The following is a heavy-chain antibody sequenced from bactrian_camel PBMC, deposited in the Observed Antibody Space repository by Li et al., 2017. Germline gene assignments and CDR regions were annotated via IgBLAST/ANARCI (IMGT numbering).Heavy chain of an antibody. Sequence: HVQLVESGGDSVQAGGSLRLSCGYSGYINSIICMAWFRQAPGKEREGVARIATGSGNTYYADSVKGRFTISQDNAKNTVYLQMNRLKPEDTAMYYCAARGPYCYTKLSVRDFTYWGQGTQVTVS. CDR2: IATGSGNT. J-gene: IGHJ6*01. D-gene: IGHD2*01. CDR1: GYINSIIC. CDR3: AARGPYCYTKLSVRDFTY. V-gene: IGHV3S54*01.